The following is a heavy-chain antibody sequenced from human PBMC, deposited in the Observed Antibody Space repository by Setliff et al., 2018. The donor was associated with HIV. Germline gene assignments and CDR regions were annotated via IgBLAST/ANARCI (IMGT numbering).Heavy chain of an antibody. CDR1: GGSITTGGYY. CDR3: ARGYHLLNPDY. CDR2: IYYSGST. V-gene: IGHV4-31*03. D-gene: IGHD2-2*02. J-gene: IGHJ4*02. Sequence: LSLTCNVSGGSITTGGYYWSWIRQHPGKGLEWIGYIYYSGSTYYNPSLKSRIAISVDTSKNQFSLKLSSVTAADTAVYYCARGYHLLNPDYWGQGTLVTVSS.